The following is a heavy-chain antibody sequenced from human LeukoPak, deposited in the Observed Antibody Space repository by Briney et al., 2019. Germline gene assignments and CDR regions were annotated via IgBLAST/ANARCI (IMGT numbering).Heavy chain of an antibody. CDR1: GFTFDDYA. CDR2: ISWNSGSI. Sequence: GGSLRLSCAASGFTFDDYAMHWVQQAPGKGLEWVSGISWNSGSIGYADSVKGRFTISRDNAKNSLYLQMNSLRAEDMALYYCAKAAYCSSTSCYFDYSGQGTLVTVSS. J-gene: IGHJ4*02. D-gene: IGHD2-2*01. V-gene: IGHV3-9*03. CDR3: AKAAYCSSTSCYFDY.